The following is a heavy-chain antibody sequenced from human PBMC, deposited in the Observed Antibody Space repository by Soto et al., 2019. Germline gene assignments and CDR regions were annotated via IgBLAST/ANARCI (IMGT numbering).Heavy chain of an antibody. CDR2: IHYSGSA. CDR3: ARRRYADWAFDY. V-gene: IGHV4-59*08. D-gene: IGHD3-9*01. CDR1: GGSISGYY. Sequence: SETLSLTCSVSGGSISGYYWTWTRQPPGNGLEWIGYIHYSGSATYNSSLKSRVTISLDTSKNQFSLNLRSVTAADTAVYYCARRRYADWAFDYWGQGTLVTVSS. J-gene: IGHJ4*02.